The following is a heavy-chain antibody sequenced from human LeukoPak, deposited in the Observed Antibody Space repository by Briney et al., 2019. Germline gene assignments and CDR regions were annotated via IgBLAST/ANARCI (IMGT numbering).Heavy chain of an antibody. D-gene: IGHD1-26*01. J-gene: IGHJ4*02. CDR3: AKAPLVGAAPNFDY. V-gene: IGHV3-23*01. CDR2: ICGSGGST. CDR1: GFPFNSYA. Sequence: GGAPRLSCAASGFPFNSYAMSRGRQAPGKGLEGVSAICGSGGSTYYADSVKGRFTISRDNSKNTLYLQMKSPRAEGPALFLRAKAPLVGAAPNFDYWGQGALDTVSS.